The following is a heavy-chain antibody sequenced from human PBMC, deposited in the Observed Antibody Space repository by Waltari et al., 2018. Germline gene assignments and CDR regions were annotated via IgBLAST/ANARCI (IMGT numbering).Heavy chain of an antibody. Sequence: QVQLVQSGAEVKKPGASVTVSCTASGYTFTGYYMHWVRQAPGQGLEWMGRINPNSGGTNYAQKFQGRVTMTRDTSISTAYMELSRLRSDDTAVYYCARPPTVTTAYFDLWGRGTLVTVSS. D-gene: IGHD4-17*01. CDR2: INPNSGGT. CDR3: ARPPTVTTAYFDL. V-gene: IGHV1-2*06. J-gene: IGHJ2*01. CDR1: GYTFTGYY.